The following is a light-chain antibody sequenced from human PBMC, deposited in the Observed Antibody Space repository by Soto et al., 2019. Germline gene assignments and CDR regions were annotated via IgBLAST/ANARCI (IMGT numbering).Light chain of an antibody. CDR1: QSISTW. V-gene: IGKV1-5*01. Sequence: DIQMTQSPSTLSASVGDRVTITCRASQSISTWVAWYQQKPGTAPKLLIYDASSLESGVPSRFSGSGSGTEFTLTISSLQPDDFATYYCQHYNSYSEAFAQGTKVDVK. CDR2: DAS. J-gene: IGKJ1*01. CDR3: QHYNSYSEA.